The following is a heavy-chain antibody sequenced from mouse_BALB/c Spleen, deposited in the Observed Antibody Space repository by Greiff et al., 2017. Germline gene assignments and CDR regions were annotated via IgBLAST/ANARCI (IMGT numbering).Heavy chain of an antibody. CDR3: ARDGYDEAY. Sequence: EVQVVESGGGLVKPGGSLKLSCAASGFTFSSYAMSWVRQTPEKRLEWVASISSGGSTYYPDSVKGRFTISRDNARNILYLQMSSLRSEDTAMYYCARDGYDEAYWGQGTLVTVSA. CDR1: GFTFSSYA. J-gene: IGHJ3*01. CDR2: ISSGGST. V-gene: IGHV5-6-5*01. D-gene: IGHD2-2*01.